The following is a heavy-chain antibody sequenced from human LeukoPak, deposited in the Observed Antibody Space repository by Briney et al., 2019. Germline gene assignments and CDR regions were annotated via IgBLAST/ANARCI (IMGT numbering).Heavy chain of an antibody. CDR2: ISSSSSYI. V-gene: IGHV3-21*01. CDR3: ARAIVVTDAFDI. J-gene: IGHJ3*02. D-gene: IGHD5-12*01. CDR1: GFTFSSYS. Sequence: GSLRLSCAASGFTFSSYSMNWVRQAPGKGLEWVSSISSSSSYIYYADSVKGRFTISRDNAKNSLYLQMNSLRAEDTAVYYCARAIVVTDAFDIWGQGTMVTVSS.